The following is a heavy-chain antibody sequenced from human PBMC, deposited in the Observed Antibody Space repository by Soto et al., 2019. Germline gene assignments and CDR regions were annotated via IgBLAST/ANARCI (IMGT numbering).Heavy chain of an antibody. D-gene: IGHD6-13*01. CDR2: INAGNGNT. CDR1: GYTFTIYA. Sequence: ASVKVSCKASGYTFTIYAMHWVRQAPGQRLEWMGWINAGNGNTKYSQKFQGRVTITRDTSASTAYMELSSLRSEDTAVYYCARLISSSWSYNPFDYCGQGTLVTVSS. J-gene: IGHJ4*02. CDR3: ARLISSSWSYNPFDY. V-gene: IGHV1-3*01.